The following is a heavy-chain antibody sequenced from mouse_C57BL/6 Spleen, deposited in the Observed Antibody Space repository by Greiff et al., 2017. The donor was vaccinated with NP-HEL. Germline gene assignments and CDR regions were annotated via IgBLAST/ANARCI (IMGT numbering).Heavy chain of an antibody. J-gene: IGHJ1*03. CDR1: GYTFTNYW. V-gene: IGHV1-63*01. CDR3: ARGEYYGRSPYWYFDV. D-gene: IGHD1-1*01. Sequence: QVQLQQSGAELVRPGTSVKMSCKASGYTFTNYWIGWAKQRPGHGLEWIGDIYPGGGYTNYNEKFKGKATLTADKSSSTAYMQFSSLTSEDSAIYYCARGEYYGRSPYWYFDVWGTGTTVTVSS. CDR2: IYPGGGYT.